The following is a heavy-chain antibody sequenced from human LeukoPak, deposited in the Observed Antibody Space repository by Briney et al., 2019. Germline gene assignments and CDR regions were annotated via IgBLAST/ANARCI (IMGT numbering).Heavy chain of an antibody. CDR1: SGSISTSNYY. Sequence: SETLSLTCTVSSGSISTSNYYWGWVRQPPGKALEWIGNIFYSGSTYYSPSLKSRVTISLDMSRNQFSLKVNSVTAEATAVYYCAKSNGYRFIDIWGQGTMVTVSS. CDR2: IFYSGST. V-gene: IGHV4-39*07. J-gene: IGHJ3*02. D-gene: IGHD3-16*02. CDR3: AKSNGYRFIDI.